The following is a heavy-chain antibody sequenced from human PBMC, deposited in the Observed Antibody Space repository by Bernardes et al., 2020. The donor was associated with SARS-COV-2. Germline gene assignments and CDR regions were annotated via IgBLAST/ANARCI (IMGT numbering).Heavy chain of an antibody. Sequence: SETLSLTCSVSGGSVSYVYWSWIRQAPGKGLEWIAYVHHTGSSSVNPSLKSRVTISVDTSTNQVSLSVTSVTAADTAVYYCAKQGDFWGPTYLESWGHGTLVTVSS. J-gene: IGHJ4*01. CDR3: AKQGDFWGPTYLES. D-gene: IGHD3-3*01. CDR2: VHHTGSS. V-gene: IGHV4-4*09. CDR1: GGSVSYVY.